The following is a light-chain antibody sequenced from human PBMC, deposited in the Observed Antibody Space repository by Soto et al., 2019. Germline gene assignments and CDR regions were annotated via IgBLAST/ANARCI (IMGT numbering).Light chain of an antibody. CDR1: QRVSSY. V-gene: IGKV3-11*01. Sequence: EIVLTQSPATLSLSPGERATLSCRASQRVSSYLAWYQQKPGQAPRLLIYDASNRATGIPARFSGSGSGTDFTLTISSLEPEDFAVYYCQQRSNWPQLTFGGGTKVELK. CDR2: DAS. J-gene: IGKJ4*01. CDR3: QQRSNWPQLT.